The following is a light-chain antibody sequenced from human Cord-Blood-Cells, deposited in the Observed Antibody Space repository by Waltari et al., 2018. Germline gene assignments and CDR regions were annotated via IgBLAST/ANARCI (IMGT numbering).Light chain of an antibody. CDR1: SLRSYC. V-gene: IGLV3-19*01. Sequence: SSELTQDPAVSVALGQTVRITCQGDSLRSYCASWYQQNPGQAPVLVIYGKNNRPSGIPDPLSCSSSGNTASLTITGAQAEDEADYYCNSRDSSGNHVVFGGGTKLTVL. CDR2: GKN. CDR3: NSRDSSGNHVV. J-gene: IGLJ2*01.